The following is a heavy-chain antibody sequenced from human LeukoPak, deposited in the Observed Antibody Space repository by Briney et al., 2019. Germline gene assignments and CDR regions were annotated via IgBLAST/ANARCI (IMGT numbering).Heavy chain of an antibody. V-gene: IGHV4-59*01. CDR3: ARVMSRGWAFDI. D-gene: IGHD2-15*01. Sequence: SETLSLTCTVSGGPISSYYWSWIRQPPGKGLEWIGYIYYSGSTNYNPSLKSRVTISVDTSKNQFSLKLSSVTAADTAVYYCARVMSRGWAFDIWGQGTMVTVSS. CDR1: GGPISSYY. CDR2: IYYSGST. J-gene: IGHJ3*02.